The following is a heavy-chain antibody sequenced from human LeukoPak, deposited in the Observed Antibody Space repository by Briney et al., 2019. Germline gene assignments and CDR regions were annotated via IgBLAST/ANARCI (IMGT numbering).Heavy chain of an antibody. CDR1: GFTFRTYS. CDR3: AKLAKYFYGSETYYFFEH. J-gene: IGHJ4*02. Sequence: GGSLRLSCAASGFTFRTYSMNWVRQAPGKGLEWVANIKQDGTEKYYVDSVKGRFTISRDNAKNSLYLQMTSLRVEDTAVYYCAKLAKYFYGSETYYFFEHWGQGTPVTASS. CDR2: IKQDGTEK. D-gene: IGHD3-10*01. V-gene: IGHV3-7*01.